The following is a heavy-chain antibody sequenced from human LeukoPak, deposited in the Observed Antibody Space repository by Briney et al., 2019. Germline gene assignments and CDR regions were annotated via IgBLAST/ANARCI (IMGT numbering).Heavy chain of an antibody. D-gene: IGHD5-24*01. CDR1: GFTFSCYS. Sequence: PGGSLRLSCTASGFTFSCYSMNWVRQAPGKGPDWASYISSSSSTIYYADSVKGRFTISRDNAKNSLYLQMNSLRAEDTAVYYCARDGERVSTYYYYMDVWGKGTTVTVSS. V-gene: IGHV3-48*01. J-gene: IGHJ6*03. CDR2: ISSSSSTI. CDR3: ARDGERVSTYYYYMDV.